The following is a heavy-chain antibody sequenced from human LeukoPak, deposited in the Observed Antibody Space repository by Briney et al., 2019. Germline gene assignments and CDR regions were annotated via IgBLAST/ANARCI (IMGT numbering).Heavy chain of an antibody. Sequence: PKASVRVSCKASGYTFTSYGFNWVRQAPGQGLEWMGWIIAYNGSTNYAQKLQGRVTMTTDTSTSTAYMELRSLRSDDTAVYYCARAAAGSYYAYFDYWGQGTLVTVSS. CDR2: IIAYNGST. CDR1: GYTFTSYG. D-gene: IGHD6-13*01. V-gene: IGHV1-18*01. CDR3: ARAAAGSYYAYFDY. J-gene: IGHJ4*02.